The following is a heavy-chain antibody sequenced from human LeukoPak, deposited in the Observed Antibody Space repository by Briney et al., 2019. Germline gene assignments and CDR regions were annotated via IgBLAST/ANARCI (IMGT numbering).Heavy chain of an antibody. CDR1: GFTFRSSA. D-gene: IGHD2-15*01. CDR2: ISNNGGYT. Sequence: QTGGSLRLSCAACGFTFRSSAMSWVRQAPGKGLEWVSAISNNGGYTYYADSVQGRFTISRDNSKSTLCLQMNSLRAEDTAVYYCAKQSGYCSDGSCYFPYWGQGTLVTVSS. J-gene: IGHJ4*02. V-gene: IGHV3-23*01. CDR3: AKQSGYCSDGSCYFPY.